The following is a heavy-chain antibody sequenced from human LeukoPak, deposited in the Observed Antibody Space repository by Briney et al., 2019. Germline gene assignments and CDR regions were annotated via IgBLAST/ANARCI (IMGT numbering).Heavy chain of an antibody. V-gene: IGHV3-23*01. Sequence: GGSLRLSCAASGFTYSSYAMTWFRQAPGKGLEWVSALSGSGGSTFYADSVKGRLTISRDNSKNTLFLQMNSLRAEDTAVYYCARGPRVPAPTYYFDYWGQGTLVTVSS. D-gene: IGHD2-2*01. CDR1: GFTYSSYA. J-gene: IGHJ4*02. CDR3: ARGPRVPAPTYYFDY. CDR2: LSGSGGST.